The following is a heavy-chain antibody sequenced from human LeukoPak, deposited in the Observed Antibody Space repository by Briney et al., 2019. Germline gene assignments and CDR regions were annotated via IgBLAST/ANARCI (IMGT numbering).Heavy chain of an antibody. V-gene: IGHV1-8*01. D-gene: IGHD5-18*01. J-gene: IGHJ4*02. Sequence: ASVKVSCKASGYTFTSYDINWVRQATGQGLEWMGWINPNSGNRGYAQKFQGRVTMTRDTSISTAYMELSSLGSEDTAVYYCAGGPWIEVWLKFYFDYWGQGTLVTVSS. CDR1: GYTFTSYD. CDR2: INPNSGNR. CDR3: AGGPWIEVWLKFYFDY.